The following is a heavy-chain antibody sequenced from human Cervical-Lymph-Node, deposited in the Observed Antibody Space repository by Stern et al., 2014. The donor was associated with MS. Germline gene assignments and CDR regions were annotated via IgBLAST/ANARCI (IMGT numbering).Heavy chain of an antibody. Sequence: VQLVQSGAEVRKPGSSVQVSCKTSGGTFSTYSFSWVRQAPGQGLEWMGGIIPISRTTNYAQKFQCRVRITADESTSTIYIVLSSLRSEDTAVYYCARDILLRPGSHDALDIWGQGTVVTVSS. D-gene: IGHD2-21*01. V-gene: IGHV1-69*01. CDR1: GGTFSTYS. J-gene: IGHJ3*02. CDR2: IIPISRTT. CDR3: ARDILLRPGSHDALDI.